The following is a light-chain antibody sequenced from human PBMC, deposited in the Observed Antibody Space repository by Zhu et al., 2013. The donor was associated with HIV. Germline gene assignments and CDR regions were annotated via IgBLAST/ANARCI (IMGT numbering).Light chain of an antibody. CDR2: GAS. V-gene: IGKV1-5*01. CDR1: QSVSIW. CDR3: QEYDTWPPG. Sequence: DIQMTQFPSSLSASVGDRVTITCLASQSVSIWLAWYQQKPGKAPKLLIFGASALQSGVPSRFSGSGTGTEFTLTISSLQSEDFAVYHCQEYDTWPPGFGQGTKLEIK. J-gene: IGKJ2*01.